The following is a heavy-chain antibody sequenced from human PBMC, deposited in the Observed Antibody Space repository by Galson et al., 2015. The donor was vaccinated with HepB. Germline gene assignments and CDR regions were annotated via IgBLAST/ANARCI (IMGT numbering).Heavy chain of an antibody. V-gene: IGHV3-33*03. D-gene: IGHD2/OR15-2a*01. Sequence: SLRLSCAASGFIFSSHAMFWVRQAPGKGLEWVAVIWSDGSDKYYVDSVKGRFAISRDNYKNILYLQMNRLRADDTAVYYCARSMTRGLSSVTYFYPMDVWGQGTTVTVSS. J-gene: IGHJ6*02. CDR1: GFIFSSHA. CDR3: ARSMTRGLSSVTYFYPMDV. CDR2: IWSDGSDK.